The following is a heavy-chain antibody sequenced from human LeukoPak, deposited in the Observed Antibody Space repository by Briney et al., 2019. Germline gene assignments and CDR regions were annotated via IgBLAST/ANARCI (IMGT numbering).Heavy chain of an antibody. Sequence: ASVKVSCKASGYSFTKYYMHGVRQAPGQGLEWMGMINPSGGSTTYAQKFQGRVTMTRDMSASTVYMELSSLTSEDTAVYYCARTRGYYFDYWGQGTLVTVSS. V-gene: IGHV1-46*01. CDR2: INPSGGST. J-gene: IGHJ4*02. CDR1: GYSFTKYY. CDR3: ARTRGYYFDY.